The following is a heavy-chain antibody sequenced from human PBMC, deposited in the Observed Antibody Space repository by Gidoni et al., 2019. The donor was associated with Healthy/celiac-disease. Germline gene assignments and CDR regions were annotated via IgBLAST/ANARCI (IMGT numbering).Heavy chain of an antibody. CDR2: ISGSGGST. V-gene: IGHV3-23*01. J-gene: IGHJ4*02. Sequence: EVQLLESGGCLVQPGGSLRLSCAASGFTFSSYAMSWVRQAPGKGLEWVSAISGSGGSTDYADSVKGRFTSSRDNSKNTLYLQMNSLRAEDTAVYYCAKALGFLEWLLNDYWGQGTLVTVSS. CDR1: GFTFSSYA. D-gene: IGHD3-3*02. CDR3: AKALGFLEWLLNDY.